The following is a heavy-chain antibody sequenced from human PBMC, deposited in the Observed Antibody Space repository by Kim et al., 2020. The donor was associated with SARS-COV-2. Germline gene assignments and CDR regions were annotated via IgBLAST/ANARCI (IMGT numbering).Heavy chain of an antibody. J-gene: IGHJ3*02. Sequence: SETLSLTCTVSGGSISSIDFYWSWIRQHPGKGLEWIGYIHYTGGTYYNPSLKRRVTISVDTTKNQFSLKLSSVTAADTAVYYCARDEAGLDAFDIWGQGTTVTVSS. CDR3: ARDEAGLDAFDI. CDR1: GGSISSIDFY. D-gene: IGHD1-1*01. V-gene: IGHV4-31*03. CDR2: IHYTGGT.